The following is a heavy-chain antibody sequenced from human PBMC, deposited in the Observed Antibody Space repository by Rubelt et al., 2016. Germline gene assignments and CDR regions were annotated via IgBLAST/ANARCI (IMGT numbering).Heavy chain of an antibody. CDR2: IKQDGSEK. J-gene: IGHJ4*02. D-gene: IGHD6-6*01. V-gene: IGHV3-7*03. CDR3: ARVYTSPSGRGLDY. Sequence: VRQAPGKGLEWVANIKQDGSEKYYVDSVKGRFTISRDNAKNSLYLQMNSLRADDTAIYYCARVYTSPSGRGLDYWGQGTLVTVSS.